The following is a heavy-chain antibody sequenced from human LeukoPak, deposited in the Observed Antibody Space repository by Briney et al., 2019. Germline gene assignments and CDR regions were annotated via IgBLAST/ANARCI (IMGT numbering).Heavy chain of an antibody. V-gene: IGHV1-46*01. CDR3: ARVGYPIDY. D-gene: IGHD6-13*01. J-gene: IGHJ4*02. CDR1: GLTFSSSA. CDR2: INPSGGST. Sequence: ASVKVSCKASGLTFSSSAMQRVRQAPGQGLEWMGIINPSGGSTSYAQKFQGRVTMTRDTSTSTVYMELSSLRSEDTAVYYCARVGYPIDYWGQGTLVTVSS.